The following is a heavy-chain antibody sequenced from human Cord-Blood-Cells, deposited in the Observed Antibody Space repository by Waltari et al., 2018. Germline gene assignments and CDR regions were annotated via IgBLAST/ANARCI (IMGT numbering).Heavy chain of an antibody. V-gene: IGHV4-39*01. D-gene: IGHD2-8*01. CDR1: GGSISSSSYY. CDR3: ARRLQYMYVPYNWFDP. J-gene: IGHJ5*02. Sequence: QLQLQESGPGLVKPSETLSLTCTVSGGSISSSSYYWGWIRQPPGKGLEWIGSFYYSGSTYYTPSLKSRVTISVDTSKNQFSLKLSSVTAADTAVYYCARRLQYMYVPYNWFDPWGQGTLVTVSS. CDR2: FYYSGST.